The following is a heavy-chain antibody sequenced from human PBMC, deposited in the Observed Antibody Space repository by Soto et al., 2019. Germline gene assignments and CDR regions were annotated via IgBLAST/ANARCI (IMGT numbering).Heavy chain of an antibody. J-gene: IGHJ5*02. V-gene: IGHV1-69*13. CDR2: IIPIFGTA. D-gene: IGHD2-15*01. CDR1: RGTFSSYA. Sequence: ASVKVSCKASRGTFSSYAISWVRQAPGQGLEWMGGIIPIFGTANYAQKFQGRVTITADESTSTAYMELSSLRSEDTAVYYCARDPPGGPASSNWFDPWDQGTLVTVSS. CDR3: ARDPPGGPASSNWFDP.